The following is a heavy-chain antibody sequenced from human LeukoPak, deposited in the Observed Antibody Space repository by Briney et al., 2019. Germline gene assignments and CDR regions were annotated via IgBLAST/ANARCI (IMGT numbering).Heavy chain of an antibody. CDR3: ARFSAIVVVPAALDAFDI. CDR1: GGSISSYY. V-gene: IGHV4-59*01. Sequence: SETLSLTCTVSGGSISSYYWSWVRQPPGKGLEWIGYIYYSGSTNYNPSLKSRVTISVDTSKNQFSLKLSSATAADTAVYYCARFSAIVVVPAALDAFDIWGQGTMVTVSS. D-gene: IGHD2-2*01. J-gene: IGHJ3*02. CDR2: IYYSGST.